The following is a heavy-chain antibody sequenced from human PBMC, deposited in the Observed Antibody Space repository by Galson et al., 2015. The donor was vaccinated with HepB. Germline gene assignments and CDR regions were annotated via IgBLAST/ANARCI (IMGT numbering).Heavy chain of an antibody. V-gene: IGHV3-7*03. CDR1: GFTFSSYW. D-gene: IGHD3-22*01. Sequence: SLRLSCAASGFTFSSYWMTWVCQAPGKGLEWVANTNQDGAKKNYVDSVKGRFTISRDNAKNSLYLEMNSLRAEDTAMYHCARDSTYYDGSAYYDNLDSWGQGTLVTVSS. J-gene: IGHJ4*02. CDR2: TNQDGAKK. CDR3: ARDSTYYDGSAYYDNLDS.